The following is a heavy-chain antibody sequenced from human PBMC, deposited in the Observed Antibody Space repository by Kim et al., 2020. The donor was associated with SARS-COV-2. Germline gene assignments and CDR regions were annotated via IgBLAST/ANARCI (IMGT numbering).Heavy chain of an antibody. CDR1: GGTFSSYA. D-gene: IGHD3-10*01. Sequence: SVKVSCKASGGTFSSYAISWVRQAPGQGLEWMGRIIPILGIANYAQKFQGRVTITADKSTSTAYMELSSLRSEDTAVYYCARERGLLYFRDIDYYYYMDVWGKGTTVTVSS. V-gene: IGHV1-69*04. CDR3: ARERGLLYFRDIDYYYYMDV. J-gene: IGHJ6*03. CDR2: IIPILGIA.